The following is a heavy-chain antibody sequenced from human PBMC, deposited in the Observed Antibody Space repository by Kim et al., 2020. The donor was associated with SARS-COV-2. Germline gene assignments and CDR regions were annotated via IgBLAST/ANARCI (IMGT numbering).Heavy chain of an antibody. J-gene: IGHJ4*02. V-gene: IGHV1-3*01. CDR1: GYTFTSYA. D-gene: IGHD3-10*01. CDR2: INAGNGNT. Sequence: ASVKVSCKASGYTFTSYAMHWVRQAPGQRLEWMGWINAGNGNTKYSQKFQGRVTITRDTSASTAYMELSSLRSEDTAVYYCARSVRWKSYGSGSYYTMGYWGQGTLVTVSS. CDR3: ARSVRWKSYGSGSYYTMGY.